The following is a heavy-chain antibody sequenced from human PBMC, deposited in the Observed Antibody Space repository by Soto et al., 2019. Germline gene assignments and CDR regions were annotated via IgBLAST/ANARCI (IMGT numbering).Heavy chain of an antibody. J-gene: IGHJ6*02. CDR2: ISPSGGST. CDR1: GFTFSNYG. V-gene: IGHV3-23*01. CDR3: AKGGGSGRGLDV. Sequence: EVQLLESGGGLVQPGGSLRLSCAASGFTFSNYGMSWVRQTPGEGLVWLSAISPSGGSTYYADSVKGRFTISRDNSKNTLYLQNKRPRAEDTAGNYCAKGGGSGRGLDVWGQGTTVTVSS. D-gene: IGHD6-19*01.